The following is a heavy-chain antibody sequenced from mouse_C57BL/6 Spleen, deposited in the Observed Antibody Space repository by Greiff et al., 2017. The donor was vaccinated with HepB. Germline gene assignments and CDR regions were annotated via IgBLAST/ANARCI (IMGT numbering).Heavy chain of an antibody. CDR1: GYAFSSSW. V-gene: IGHV1-82*01. Sequence: VQLQESGPELVKPGASVKISCKASGYAFSSSWMNWVKQRPGKGLEWIGRIYPGDGDTNYNGKFKGKATLTADKSSSTAYMQLSSLTSEDSAVYFCARSFTTVVATGAMDYWGQGTSVTVSS. D-gene: IGHD1-1*01. J-gene: IGHJ4*01. CDR3: ARSFTTVVATGAMDY. CDR2: IYPGDGDT.